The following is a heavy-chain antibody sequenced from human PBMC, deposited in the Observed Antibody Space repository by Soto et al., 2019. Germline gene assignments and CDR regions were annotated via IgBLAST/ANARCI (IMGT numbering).Heavy chain of an antibody. Sequence: GGSLRLSCAASGFTFSSYAMHWVRQAPGKGLEWVAVISYDGSNKYYADSVKGRFTISRDNSKNTLYLQMNSLRAEDTAVYHCAKGIGSGWYDWFDPWGQGTLVTVSS. CDR3: AKGIGSGWYDWFDP. CDR2: ISYDGSNK. V-gene: IGHV3-30-3*01. D-gene: IGHD6-19*01. CDR1: GFTFSSYA. J-gene: IGHJ5*02.